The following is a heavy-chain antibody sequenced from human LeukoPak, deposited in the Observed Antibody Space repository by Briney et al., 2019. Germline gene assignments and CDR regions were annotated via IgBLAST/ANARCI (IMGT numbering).Heavy chain of an antibody. Sequence: SVKVSCKASGGTFSSYAISWVRQAPGQGLEWMGGIIPIFGTANYAQKFQGRVTITADESTSTAYMELSSLRSEDTAVYYCAREETGTGGNWFDPWGQRTLVTVSS. CDR1: GGTFSSYA. J-gene: IGHJ5*02. CDR2: IIPIFGTA. D-gene: IGHD1/OR15-1a*01. V-gene: IGHV1-69*01. CDR3: AREETGTGGNWFDP.